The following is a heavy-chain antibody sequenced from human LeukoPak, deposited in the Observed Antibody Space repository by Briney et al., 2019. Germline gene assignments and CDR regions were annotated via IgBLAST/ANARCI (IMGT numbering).Heavy chain of an antibody. Sequence: ASVKVSCKASGYTFTSYFMHWVRQAPGQGLDWMGIINPSGGSTSYAQKFQGRVTMTRDTSTSTVYMELSSLRSEDTAVYYCARDSPGYLAYDSWGQGTLVTVSS. CDR3: ARDSPGYLAYDS. CDR2: INPSGGST. J-gene: IGHJ4*02. CDR1: GYTFTSYF. D-gene: IGHD1-1*01. V-gene: IGHV1-46*01.